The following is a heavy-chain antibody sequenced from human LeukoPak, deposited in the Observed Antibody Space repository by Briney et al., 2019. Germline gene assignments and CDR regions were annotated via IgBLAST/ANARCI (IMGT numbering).Heavy chain of an antibody. Sequence: SETLSLTCAVYGGSFSGYYWSWIRQPPGKELEWIGEISHSGSTNYNPSLKSRVTISVDTSKNQFSLKLNSVTAADTAVYYCARDRGSTAVTPIPFDVWGQGTVVTVSP. CDR1: GGSFSGYY. CDR2: ISHSGST. V-gene: IGHV4-34*01. CDR3: ARDRGSTAVTPIPFDV. D-gene: IGHD4-17*01. J-gene: IGHJ3*01.